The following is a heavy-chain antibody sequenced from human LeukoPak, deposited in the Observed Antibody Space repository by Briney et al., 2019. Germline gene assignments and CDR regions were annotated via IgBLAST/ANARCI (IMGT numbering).Heavy chain of an antibody. D-gene: IGHD6-13*01. CDR3: ASAAGAFDF. V-gene: IGHV3-33*01. CDR1: GLTLSSYG. CDR2: IWADGRNK. Sequence: GRSLSLSRAASGLTLSSYGIRCVRPPRGEGRGWVAVIWADGRNKYHADCVKGRFTISRDNSKNTLWLQMNSLRAEDTAVYYCASAAGAFDFWGQGTRVTASS. J-gene: IGHJ3*01.